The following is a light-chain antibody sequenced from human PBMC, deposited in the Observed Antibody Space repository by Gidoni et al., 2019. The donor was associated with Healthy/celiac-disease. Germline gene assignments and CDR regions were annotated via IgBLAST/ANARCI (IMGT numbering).Light chain of an antibody. Sequence: IQMTQSPSSLSASVGDRVTITCRASQSISSYLNWYQQKPGKAPKLLLYAASSLQSGVPSRFSGSVSGPDFTLTISSLQPEDFATYYCQQSYSTPPTFGQGTKLEIK. CDR2: AAS. V-gene: IGKV1-39*01. J-gene: IGKJ2*01. CDR3: QQSYSTPPT. CDR1: QSISSY.